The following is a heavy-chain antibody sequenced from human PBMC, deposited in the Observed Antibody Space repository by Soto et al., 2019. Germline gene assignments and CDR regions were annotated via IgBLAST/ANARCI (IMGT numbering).Heavy chain of an antibody. CDR2: INPSGGST. V-gene: IGHV1-46*01. Sequence: ASVKVSCKASGYTFTSYYMHWVRQAPGQGLEWMGIINPSGGSTSYTQRFQGRVTMTRDTSTSTVYMELNSLISEDTAVYYCARDHPGENIVRMVYAIGGMDVWGQGTTVTVSS. CDR3: ARDHPGENIVRMVYAIGGMDV. D-gene: IGHD2-8*01. J-gene: IGHJ6*02. CDR1: GYTFTSYY.